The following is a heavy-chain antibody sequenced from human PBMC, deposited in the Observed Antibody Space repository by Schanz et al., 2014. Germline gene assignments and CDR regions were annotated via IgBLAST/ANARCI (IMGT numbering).Heavy chain of an antibody. CDR1: GFTFATYA. J-gene: IGHJ4*02. CDR3: AKEKEEVAADGSFFDY. V-gene: IGHV3-23*04. D-gene: IGHD6-13*01. CDR2: INGNGGIT. Sequence: VQLVESGGGVVQPGRSLRLSCAASGFTFATYAMYWVRQAPGKGLEWVSAINGNGGITYYADPVKGRFTISRDNSKNTVNLQMNSLRAEDTAVYYCAKEKEEVAADGSFFDYWGQGTLVTVSS.